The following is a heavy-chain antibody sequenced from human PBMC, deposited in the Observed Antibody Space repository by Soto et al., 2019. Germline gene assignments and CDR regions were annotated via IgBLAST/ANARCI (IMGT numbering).Heavy chain of an antibody. D-gene: IGHD3-3*01. J-gene: IGHJ4*02. V-gene: IGHV3-7*01. CDR3: ARDPGYYDFWSGYCDY. CDR1: GFTFSSYW. CDR2: IKQDGSEK. Sequence: GGSLRLSCAASGFTFSSYWMSWVRQAPGKGLEWVASIKQDGSEKYYVDSVKGRFTISRDNAKNSLYLQMNSLRAEDTAVYYCARDPGYYDFWSGYCDYWGQGTLVTVSS.